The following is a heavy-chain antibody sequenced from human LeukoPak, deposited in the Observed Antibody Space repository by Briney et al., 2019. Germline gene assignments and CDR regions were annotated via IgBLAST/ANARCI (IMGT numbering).Heavy chain of an antibody. CDR3: ARVGFYARAFDI. V-gene: IGHV4-59*01. CDR1: GGSISSYY. CDR2: IYYSGST. D-gene: IGHD2/OR15-2a*01. Sequence: PSETLSLTCTVSGGSISSYYWSWIRQPPGKGLEWIGYIYYSGSTNYNPSLKSRVTISVDTYKNQFSLKLTSVTVADTGVYYCARVGFYARAFDIWGQGTMITVSS. J-gene: IGHJ3*02.